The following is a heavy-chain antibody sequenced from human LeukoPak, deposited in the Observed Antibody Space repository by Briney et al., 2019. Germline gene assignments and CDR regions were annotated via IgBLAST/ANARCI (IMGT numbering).Heavy chain of an antibody. J-gene: IGHJ4*02. CDR2: ISGSGGST. Sequence: GGSLRLSCAASGFTFSSYAMSWVCQAPGKGLEWVSAISGSGGSTYYADSVKGRFTISRDNSKDTVFLQMDSLRPEDMAVYYCARSYYCGSGTYAPPAGLWGQGTLVTVSS. CDR1: GFTFSSYA. V-gene: IGHV3-23*01. D-gene: IGHD3-10*01. CDR3: ARSYYCGSGTYAPPAGL.